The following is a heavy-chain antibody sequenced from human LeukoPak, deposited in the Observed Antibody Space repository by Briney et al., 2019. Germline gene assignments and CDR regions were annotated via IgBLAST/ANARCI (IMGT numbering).Heavy chain of an antibody. Sequence: ASVKVSCKTSGYTFTSYDINWVRQATGQGLEWMGWMNPNSGNPGYAQKFQGRVTITRNTSISTAYMELSSLRSEDTAVYYCARGIVVVPGDAFDIWGQGTMVTVSS. V-gene: IGHV1-8*03. CDR2: MNPNSGNP. D-gene: IGHD2-2*01. CDR3: ARGIVVVPGDAFDI. CDR1: GYTFTSYD. J-gene: IGHJ3*02.